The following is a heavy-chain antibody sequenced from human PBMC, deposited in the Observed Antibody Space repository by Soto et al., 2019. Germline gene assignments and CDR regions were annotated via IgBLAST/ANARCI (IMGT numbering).Heavy chain of an antibody. V-gene: IGHV3-30*18. CDR1: GFTFSSYG. J-gene: IGHJ6*03. Sequence: PGGSLRLSCAASGFTFSSYGMHWVRQTPGKGLEWVAAISYDASDNYYADSVKGRFTISRDNSKNTLYLQMDSLRAEDTAVYSCAKDGKLPPIPYYFDYYYMDVWGKGTTVTVSS. D-gene: IGHD1-1*01. CDR3: AKDGKLPPIPYYFDYYYMDV. CDR2: ISYDASDN.